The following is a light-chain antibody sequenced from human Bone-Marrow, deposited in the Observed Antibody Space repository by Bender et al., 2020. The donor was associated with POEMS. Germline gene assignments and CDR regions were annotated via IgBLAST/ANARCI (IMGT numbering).Light chain of an antibody. CDR1: SSNIGAGYD. CDR2: GNT. V-gene: IGLV1-40*01. CDR3: QSYDNSLGGWV. J-gene: IGLJ3*02. Sequence: QSVLTQPPSVSGAPGQRLTISCTGSSSNIGAGYDVHWYQQLPGRAPQVLISGNTHRPSGVPARFSGSKSGTSASLAITGLQAEDEGDYYCQSYDNSLGGWVFGGGTKLTVL.